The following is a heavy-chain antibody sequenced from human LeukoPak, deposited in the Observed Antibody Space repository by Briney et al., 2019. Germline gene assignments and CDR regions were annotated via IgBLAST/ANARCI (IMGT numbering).Heavy chain of an antibody. CDR2: INHSGYT. Sequence: SETLSLTCAVSGVSFDDYYWAWVRQTPGKGLEWIGEINHSGYTNDSPSLKSRVTLSIDTSRKQFSLNLRSVTVADAGSYYCTRMTTGHDYWGQGTLVTVSS. CDR3: TRMTTGHDY. CDR1: GVSFDDYY. J-gene: IGHJ4*02. D-gene: IGHD4-17*01. V-gene: IGHV4-34*01.